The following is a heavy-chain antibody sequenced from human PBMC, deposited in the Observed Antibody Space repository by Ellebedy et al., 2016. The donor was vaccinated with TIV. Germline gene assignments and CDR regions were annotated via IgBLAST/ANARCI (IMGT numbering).Heavy chain of an antibody. Sequence: GGSLRLXCAGYGFTFNSYGMHWVRQAPGKGPEWVAVMSYDGSNEYYADSVKGRFTISRDNSKNTLFLQMNSLRVEDAAVYYCAKDWGGEYCTPTNCYLKYFFDYWGQGTLVTVSS. CDR3: AKDWGGEYCTPTNCYLKYFFDY. CDR1: GFTFNSYG. J-gene: IGHJ4*02. CDR2: MSYDGSNE. D-gene: IGHD2-8*01. V-gene: IGHV3-30*18.